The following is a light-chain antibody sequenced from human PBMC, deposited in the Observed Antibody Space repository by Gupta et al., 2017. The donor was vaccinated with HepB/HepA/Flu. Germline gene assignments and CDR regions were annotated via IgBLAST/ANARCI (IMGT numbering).Light chain of an antibody. J-gene: IGKJ3*01. CDR1: QSVSSSY. Sequence: IVLTQSPGTLSLSPGERATLSYRASQSVSSSYLAWYQQKPGQAPRLLIYGASSRATGIPDRFSGSGSGIDFTLTISRREPEDFAVYYCQQYGSSPLFTFGPGTXVDIK. CDR3: QQYGSSPLFT. V-gene: IGKV3-20*01. CDR2: GAS.